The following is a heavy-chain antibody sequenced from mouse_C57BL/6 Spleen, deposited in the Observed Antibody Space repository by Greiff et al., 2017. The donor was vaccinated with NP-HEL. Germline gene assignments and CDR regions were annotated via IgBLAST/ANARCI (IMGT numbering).Heavy chain of an antibody. CDR3: ARDDGYWYFDV. J-gene: IGHJ1*03. D-gene: IGHD2-3*01. CDR2: IRNKANGYTT. V-gene: IGHV7-3*01. CDR1: GFTFTDYY. Sequence: EVQGVESGGGLVQPGGSLSLSCAASGFTFTDYYMSWVRQPPGKALEWLGFIRNKANGYTTEYSASVKGRFTISRDNSQSILYLQMNALRAEDSATDYCARDDGYWYFDVWGTGTTVTVSS.